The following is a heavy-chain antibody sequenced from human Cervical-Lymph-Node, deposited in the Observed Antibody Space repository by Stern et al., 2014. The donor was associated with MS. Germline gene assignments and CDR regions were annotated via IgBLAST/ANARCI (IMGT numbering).Heavy chain of an antibody. Sequence: EVQLVESGGGLVQPGGSLRLSCAASGFTFSSYWMHWVRQAPGKGLVWVSRINSDGSSTSYADSVKGRFTISRDNAKNTLYLQMNSLRAEDTAVYYCARGKERSLSGLWFGEFPDYWGQGTLVTVSS. D-gene: IGHD3-10*01. J-gene: IGHJ4*02. CDR3: ARGKERSLSGLWFGEFPDY. CDR1: GFTFSSYW. CDR2: INSDGSST. V-gene: IGHV3-74*02.